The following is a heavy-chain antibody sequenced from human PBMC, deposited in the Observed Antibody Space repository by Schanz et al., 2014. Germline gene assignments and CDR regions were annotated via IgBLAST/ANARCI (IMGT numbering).Heavy chain of an antibody. CDR3: DGALDSSGYCFDD. CDR2: VNPSVRGT. CDR1: GYTFTSYD. V-gene: IGHV1-46*01. Sequence: QVQLIQSGAEVKKPGASVKVSCTASGYTFTSYDINWVRQAPGQGLEWMGIVNPSVRGTHFAREFQGRVTVTSDTSTSTVYMELSGLRAEDTAVYYCDGALDSSGYCFDDWGKGTLVTVSS. J-gene: IGHJ4*02. D-gene: IGHD3-22*01.